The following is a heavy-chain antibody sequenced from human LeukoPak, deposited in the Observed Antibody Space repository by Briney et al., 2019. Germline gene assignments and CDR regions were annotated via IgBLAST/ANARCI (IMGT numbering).Heavy chain of an antibody. CDR2: FDPEDGET. CDR3: ATESRYCSSTSCSNWFDP. J-gene: IGHJ5*02. D-gene: IGHD2-2*01. V-gene: IGHV1-24*01. CDR1: GYTLTELS. Sequence: GASVKVSCKVSGYTLTELSMHWVRQAPGKGLEWMGGFDPEDGETIYAQKFQGRATMTEDTSTDTAYMELSSLRSEDTAVYYCATESRYCSSTSCSNWFDPWGQGTLVTVSS.